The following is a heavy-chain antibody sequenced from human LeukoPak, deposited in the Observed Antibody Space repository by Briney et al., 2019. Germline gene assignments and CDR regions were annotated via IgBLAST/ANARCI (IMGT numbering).Heavy chain of an antibody. CDR2: IHPDGNEK. CDR3: ARGDDFSGDY. CDR1: GFTFSTYW. D-gene: IGHD2-21*02. J-gene: IGHJ4*02. Sequence: GGSLRLSCTASGFTFSTYWMSWVRQSPGKGLEWVANIHPDGNEKYHVDSVKGRFTISRDNAKNSLYLQMNSLRVEDTAVYYCARGDDFSGDYWGQGTLVTVSS. V-gene: IGHV3-7*04.